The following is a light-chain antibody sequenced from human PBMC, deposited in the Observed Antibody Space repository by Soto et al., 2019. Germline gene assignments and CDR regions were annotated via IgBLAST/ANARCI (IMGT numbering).Light chain of an antibody. CDR1: SSNIGSHT. Sequence: QSVPTQPPSASGTPGQTIATSCSGGSSNIGSHTVNWYQQLPGTAPRLLIYSNTQRPSGVPDRFSGSKSGTSASLAISGLQSEYEGDYYCAAWDDSLNGVVFGGGTKVTVL. V-gene: IGLV1-44*01. CDR2: SNT. CDR3: AAWDDSLNGVV. J-gene: IGLJ2*01.